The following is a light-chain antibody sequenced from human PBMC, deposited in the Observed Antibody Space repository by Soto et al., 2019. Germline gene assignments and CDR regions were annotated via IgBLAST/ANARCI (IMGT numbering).Light chain of an antibody. V-gene: IGKV3D-20*02. J-gene: IGKJ5*01. CDR1: QSVSSSY. Sequence: EIVLTQSPGTLSLSPGERATLSCRASQSVSSSYLAWYQQKPGQPPRLLIYGASSRATGIPDRFSGSGSGTDFTLTISSLEPDDFAVYYCQQRADWPITFGQGTRLEIK. CDR2: GAS. CDR3: QQRADWPIT.